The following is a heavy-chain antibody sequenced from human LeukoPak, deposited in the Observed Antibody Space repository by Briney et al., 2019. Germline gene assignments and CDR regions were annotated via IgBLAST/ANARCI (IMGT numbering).Heavy chain of an antibody. CDR1: GGSISSYY. J-gene: IGHJ4*02. Sequence: SETLSLTCTVSGGSISSYYWSWLRQPPGKGLEWIGYIYYSGSTNYNPSLKSRVTISVDTSKNQFSLKLSSVTAADTAVYYCARYGYGGSYYFDYWGQGTLVTVSS. CDR3: ARYGYGGSYYFDY. V-gene: IGHV4-59*01. CDR2: IYYSGST. D-gene: IGHD1-26*01.